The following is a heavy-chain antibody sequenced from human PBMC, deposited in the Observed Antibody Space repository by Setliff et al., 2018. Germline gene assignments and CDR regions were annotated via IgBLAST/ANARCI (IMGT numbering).Heavy chain of an antibody. CDR3: ARAPWGDDYDSLHTWFDP. D-gene: IGHD3-22*01. CDR2: VNPSGGKT. CDR1: GYGFTSHY. V-gene: IGHV1-46*01. J-gene: IGHJ5*02. Sequence: AASVKVSCKTSGYGFTSHYFHWLRQAPGQGLEWMGIVNPSGGKTTLSQKFQGRVSMTADASTATVYMELHSLTSEDTAIYYCARAPWGDDYDSLHTWFDPWGQGSLVTVSS.